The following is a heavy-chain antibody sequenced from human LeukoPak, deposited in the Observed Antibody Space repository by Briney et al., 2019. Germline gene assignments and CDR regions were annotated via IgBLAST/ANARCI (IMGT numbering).Heavy chain of an antibody. D-gene: IGHD5-24*01. J-gene: IGHJ4*02. CDR3: ARGDVYFDY. Sequence: GGSLRLSCAASGFTFSSYGMHWVRQAPGKGLEWVAFIRYDGSNKYYADSVKGRFTISRDNSKNTLYLQMNSLTSDDTAVYHCARGDVYFDYWGQGTLVTVSS. CDR2: IRYDGSNK. V-gene: IGHV3-30*02. CDR1: GFTFSSYG.